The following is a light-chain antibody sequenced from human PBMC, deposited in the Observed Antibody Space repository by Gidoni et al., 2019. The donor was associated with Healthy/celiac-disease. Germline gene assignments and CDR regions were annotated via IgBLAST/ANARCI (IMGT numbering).Light chain of an antibody. V-gene: IGKV3-11*01. Sequence: EIVLTQSPATLSLSPGERATLSCRASQSVSSYLAWYQQKPGQAPRLLIYDASNRATGIPARFSGSGSGTDFTLTISSLEPEDFAVYYCQQRGGVGGGTKVEIK. J-gene: IGKJ4*01. CDR1: QSVSSY. CDR2: DAS. CDR3: QQRGG.